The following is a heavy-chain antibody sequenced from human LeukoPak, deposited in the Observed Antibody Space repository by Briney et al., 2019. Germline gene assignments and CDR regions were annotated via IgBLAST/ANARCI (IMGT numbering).Heavy chain of an antibody. Sequence: PGGSLRLSCAASGFTFSSYEMNWVRQAPGKGLEWVSVIYSGGSTYYADSVKGRFTISRDNSKNTLYLQMNSLRAEDTAVYYCARVRRGYVTDYWGQGTLVTVSS. CDR1: GFTFSSYE. D-gene: IGHD3-10*01. CDR2: IYSGGST. J-gene: IGHJ4*02. CDR3: ARVRRGYVTDY. V-gene: IGHV3-66*01.